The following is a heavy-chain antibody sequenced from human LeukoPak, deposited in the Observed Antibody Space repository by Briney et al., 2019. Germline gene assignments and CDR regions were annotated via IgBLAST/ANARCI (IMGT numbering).Heavy chain of an antibody. CDR1: GFTFSDYY. Sequence: KPGGSLRLSCAASGFTFSDYYMSWVRQAPGKGLEWVSYISGSGTTIYYADSVRGRFTISRDNARNSLFLQMNSLRAEDTAMYYCTREDFYYASGYRGQGTLVTVSS. CDR3: TREDFYYASGY. D-gene: IGHD3-10*01. CDR2: ISGSGTTI. V-gene: IGHV3-11*04. J-gene: IGHJ4*02.